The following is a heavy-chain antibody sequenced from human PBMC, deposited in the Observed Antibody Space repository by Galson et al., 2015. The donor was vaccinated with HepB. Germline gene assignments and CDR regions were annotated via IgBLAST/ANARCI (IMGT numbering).Heavy chain of an antibody. CDR3: TRELELHHFDY. CDR1: GYIFTGYY. D-gene: IGHD1-26*01. Sequence: SVKVSCKASGYIFTGYYIHWVRQAPGQGLEWMGIINPSGGNTAYAQKFQGRVSMTGETSTSTVYMELSTLRSDDTAVYYCTRELELHHFDYWGQGTLVTVSS. V-gene: IGHV1-46*03. J-gene: IGHJ4*02. CDR2: INPSGGNT.